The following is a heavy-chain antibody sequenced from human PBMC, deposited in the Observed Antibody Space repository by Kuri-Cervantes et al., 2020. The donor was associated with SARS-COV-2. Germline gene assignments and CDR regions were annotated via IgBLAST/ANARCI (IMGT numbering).Heavy chain of an antibody. CDR3: TREAYDYNMGFDS. Sequence: GGSLRLPCAASGFTFSSYAMHWVRQAPGKGLEWVAVVSYNGTNKYYADSVKGRFTISRDNSRNIVYLQMNSLRPEDTAFYYCTREAYDYNMGFDSWGQGTLVTVSS. J-gene: IGHJ4*02. CDR2: VSYNGTNK. V-gene: IGHV3-30-3*01. CDR1: GFTFSSYA. D-gene: IGHD4-11*01.